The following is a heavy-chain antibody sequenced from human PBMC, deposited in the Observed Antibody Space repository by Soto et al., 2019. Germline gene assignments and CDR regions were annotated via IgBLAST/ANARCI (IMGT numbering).Heavy chain of an antibody. D-gene: IGHD3-22*01. J-gene: IGHJ3*02. CDR3: ARKTTGYYDSSGYTSAFDI. Sequence: SVKVSCKASGDTFSSYAISWVRQAPGQGLEWMGGIIPIFGTANYAQKFQGRVTITADESTSTAYMELSSLRSEDTAVYYCARKTTGYYDSSGYTSAFDIWGQGTMVTVSS. CDR2: IIPIFGTA. CDR1: GDTFSSYA. V-gene: IGHV1-69*13.